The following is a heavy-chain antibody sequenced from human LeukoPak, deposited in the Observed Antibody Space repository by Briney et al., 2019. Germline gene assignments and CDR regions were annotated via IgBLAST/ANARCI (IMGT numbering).Heavy chain of an antibody. V-gene: IGHV4-31*03. D-gene: IGHD2-15*01. Sequence: PSETLSLTCTVSGGSISSSSYYWGWIRQHPGKGLEWIGYIYYSGSTYYNPSLKSRVTISVDTSKNQFSLKLSSVTAADTAVYYCARIVVVLGKAFDYWGQGTLVTVSS. CDR1: GGSISSSSYY. CDR3: ARIVVVLGKAFDY. CDR2: IYYSGST. J-gene: IGHJ4*02.